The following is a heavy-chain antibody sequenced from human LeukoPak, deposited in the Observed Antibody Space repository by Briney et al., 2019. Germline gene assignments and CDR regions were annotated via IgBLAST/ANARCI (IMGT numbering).Heavy chain of an antibody. Sequence: GGSLRLPCAASGFTFSSYGMHWVRQAPGKGLEWVAVIWYDGSNKYHADSVKGRFTISRDNSKNTLYLQMNSLRAEDTAVYHCARGRATTGTAVVGAFDIWGRGTMVIVSS. CDR3: ARGRATTGTAVVGAFDI. J-gene: IGHJ3*02. V-gene: IGHV3-33*01. D-gene: IGHD1-1*01. CDR1: GFTFSSYG. CDR2: IWYDGSNK.